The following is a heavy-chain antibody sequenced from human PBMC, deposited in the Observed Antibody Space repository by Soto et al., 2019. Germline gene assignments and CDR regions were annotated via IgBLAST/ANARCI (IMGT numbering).Heavy chain of an antibody. CDR1: GFTVSSNY. V-gene: IGHV3-53*01. CDR2: IYSGGST. CDR3: ARDRFYCSSTSCPTYPYYNYYGMDV. J-gene: IGHJ6*02. D-gene: IGHD2-2*01. Sequence: GGSLRLSCAASGFTVSSNYMSWVRQAPGKGLEWVSVIYSGGSTYYADSVKGRFTISRDNSKNTLYLQMNSLRAEDTAVYYCARDRFYCSSTSCPTYPYYNYYGMDVWGQGTTVTVSS.